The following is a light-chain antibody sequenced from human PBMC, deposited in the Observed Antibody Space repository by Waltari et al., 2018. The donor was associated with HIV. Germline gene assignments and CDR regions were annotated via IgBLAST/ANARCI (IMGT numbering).Light chain of an antibody. J-gene: IGLJ2*01. CDR3: QVWDVSINHVI. Sequence: SYVLTQPPQMSVAPGQMAMHSCGGKHISRESAQPYQKRPGQAPFLVVYDNSDRPSGIPERFSGSNSGNTATMTINRVEAGDEADYYCQVWDVSINHVIFGGGTKLTVL. CDR1: HISRES. CDR2: DNS. V-gene: IGLV3-21*02.